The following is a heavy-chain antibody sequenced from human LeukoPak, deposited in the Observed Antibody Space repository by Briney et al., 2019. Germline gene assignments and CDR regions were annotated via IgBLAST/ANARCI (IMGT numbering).Heavy chain of an antibody. CDR2: IKQDGSEK. CDR3: ARGSSSWYIVSWFDP. Sequence: QPGGSLRLSCAASGFTFSSYWMSWVRQAPGKGLEWVANIKQDGSEKYYVDSVKGRFTISRDNAKNSLYLQMNSLRAEDTAVYYCARGSSSWYIVSWFDPWGQGTLVTVSS. V-gene: IGHV3-7*01. CDR1: GFTFSSYW. J-gene: IGHJ5*02. D-gene: IGHD6-13*01.